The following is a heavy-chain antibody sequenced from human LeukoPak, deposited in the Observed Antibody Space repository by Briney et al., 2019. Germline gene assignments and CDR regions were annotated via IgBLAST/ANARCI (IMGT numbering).Heavy chain of an antibody. V-gene: IGHV4-34*01. Sequence: SETLSLTCAVYGGSFSGYYWSWIRQPPGKGLEWIGEINHSGSTNYNPSLKSRVTISINTSKNQFSLKLSSVTAADTAVYYCARVRCSGGSCPYYYYYYYMDVWGKGTTVTVSS. CDR3: ARVRCSGGSCPYYYYYYYMDV. CDR1: GGSFSGYY. D-gene: IGHD2-15*01. CDR2: INHSGST. J-gene: IGHJ6*03.